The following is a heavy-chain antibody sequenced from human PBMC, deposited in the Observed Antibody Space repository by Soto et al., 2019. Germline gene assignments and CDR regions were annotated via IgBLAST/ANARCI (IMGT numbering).Heavy chain of an antibody. CDR2: FDPEDGET. J-gene: IGHJ6*02. V-gene: IGHV1-24*01. CDR3: ATDLKRSYYYGMDV. Sequence: GSVTVYCQVSGYTLPELSMHWLRQALGKGLEWMGGFDPEDGETIYAQKFQGRVTMTEDTSTDTAYMELSSLRSEDTAVYYCATDLKRSYYYGMDVWAQGTKVTVSS. CDR1: GYTLPELS.